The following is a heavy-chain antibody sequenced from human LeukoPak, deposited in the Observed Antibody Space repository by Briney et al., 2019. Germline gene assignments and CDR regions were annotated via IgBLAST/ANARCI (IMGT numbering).Heavy chain of an antibody. Sequence: GGSLRLSCAASGFTFSSYAMHWVRQAPGKGLEWVAVISYDGSNKYNADSVKGRFTISRDNSKNTLYLQMNSLRAEDTAVYYCAREDRWDWNYGGYFDYWGQGTLVTVSS. J-gene: IGHJ4*02. V-gene: IGHV3-30-3*01. D-gene: IGHD1-7*01. CDR2: ISYDGSNK. CDR3: AREDRWDWNYGGYFDY. CDR1: GFTFSSYA.